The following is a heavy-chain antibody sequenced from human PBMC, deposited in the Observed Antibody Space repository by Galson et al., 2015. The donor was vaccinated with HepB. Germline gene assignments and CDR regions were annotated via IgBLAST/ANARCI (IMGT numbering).Heavy chain of an antibody. CDR3: ARDLRWLQLLEGRAFDI. D-gene: IGHD5-24*01. CDR2: ISAYNGNT. J-gene: IGHJ3*02. Sequence: SVKVSCKASGYTFTSYGISWVRQAPGQGLEWMGWISAYNGNTNYAQKLQGRVTMTTDTSTSTAYMELRSLRSDDTTVYYCARDLRWLQLLEGRAFDIWGQGTKVTVSS. V-gene: IGHV1-18*04. CDR1: GYTFTSYG.